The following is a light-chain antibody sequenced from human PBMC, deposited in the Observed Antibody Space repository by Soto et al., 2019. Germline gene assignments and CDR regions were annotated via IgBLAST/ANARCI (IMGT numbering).Light chain of an antibody. V-gene: IGKV3-11*01. Sequence: EIVLTQSPATLSLSPGERVTLSCWASQSVGRSLAWYQQKAGQAPRLLIYDASKRATGIPARFSGGGSGTDFILTIRSLEPEDFALYYCQQRYSWPLTFGGGTKVEIK. CDR2: DAS. CDR3: QQRYSWPLT. CDR1: QSVGRS. J-gene: IGKJ4*01.